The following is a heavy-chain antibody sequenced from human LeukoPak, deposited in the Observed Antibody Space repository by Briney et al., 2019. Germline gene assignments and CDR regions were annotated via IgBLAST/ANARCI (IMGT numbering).Heavy chain of an antibody. CDR3: ARDGVKTVTGRWGWFDP. Sequence: ASETLSLTCAVYGGSFSGYYWSWIRQPPGKGLEWIGEINHSGSTNYNPSLKSRVTISVDTSKNQFSLKLTSVTAADTAVYYCARDGVKTVTGRWGWFDPWGQGTLVTVSS. CDR1: GGSFSGYY. J-gene: IGHJ5*02. D-gene: IGHD4-17*01. V-gene: IGHV4-34*01. CDR2: INHSGST.